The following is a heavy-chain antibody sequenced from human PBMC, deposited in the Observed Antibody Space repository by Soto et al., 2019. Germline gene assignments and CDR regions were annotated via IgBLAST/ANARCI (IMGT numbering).Heavy chain of an antibody. D-gene: IGHD1-20*01. CDR1: GFTFSSYG. CDR2: ISYDGSNK. J-gene: IGHJ6*02. V-gene: IGHV3-30*18. CDR3: AEDLRRYNPYYYYGMDV. Sequence: PGGSLRLSCAASGFTFSSYGMHWVRQAPGKGLEWVAVISYDGSNKYYADSVKGRFTISRDNSKNTLYLQMNSLRAEDTAVYYCAEDLRRYNPYYYYGMDVWGQGTTVTVSS.